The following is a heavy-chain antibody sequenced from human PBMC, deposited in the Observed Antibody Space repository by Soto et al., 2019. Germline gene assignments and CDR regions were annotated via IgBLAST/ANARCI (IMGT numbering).Heavy chain of an antibody. D-gene: IGHD4-17*01. CDR2: IKSKTDAETT. CDR3: STDDYGDYPGRLGGVVDY. J-gene: IGHJ4*02. Sequence: PEDSLSPSFRTSGFTFSNVWLNRLRQAPGQGLEWVGRIKSKTDAETTDYAAPVKGRFTISRDDSKNTLYLQMNGLKTEDTAVYYCSTDDYGDYPGRLGGVVDYWGQGP. CDR1: GFTFSNVW. V-gene: IGHV3-15*07.